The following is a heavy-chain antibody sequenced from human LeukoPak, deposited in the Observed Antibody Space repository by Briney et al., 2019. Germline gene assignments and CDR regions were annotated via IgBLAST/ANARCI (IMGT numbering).Heavy chain of an antibody. J-gene: IGHJ4*02. CDR2: ISSSGNTI. Sequence: GGSLRLSCAASGFTFSSYDMNWVRQAPGKGLEWGSYISSSGNTIYYADSVKGRFTISRENAKNSLYLQMNSLRAEDTAVYYCARGIRQYSYGYGFDHWGQGTLVTVSS. V-gene: IGHV3-48*03. CDR1: GFTFSSYD. CDR3: ARGIRQYSYGYGFDH. D-gene: IGHD5-18*01.